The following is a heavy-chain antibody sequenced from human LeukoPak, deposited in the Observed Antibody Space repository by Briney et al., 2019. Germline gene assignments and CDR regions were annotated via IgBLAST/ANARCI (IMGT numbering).Heavy chain of an antibody. CDR2: IYYSGGT. V-gene: IGHV4-59*08. D-gene: IGHD3-16*01. Sequence: SATLSLTCTVSSGSLRGYYWSWIRQPPGKGLEWIGYIYYSGGTNYNPSLKSRVTISVDTSKDQFSLKVNSVTAADTAVYYCARIEGDNSLDFWGPGTLVTVSS. J-gene: IGHJ4*02. CDR1: SGSLRGYY. CDR3: ARIEGDNSLDF.